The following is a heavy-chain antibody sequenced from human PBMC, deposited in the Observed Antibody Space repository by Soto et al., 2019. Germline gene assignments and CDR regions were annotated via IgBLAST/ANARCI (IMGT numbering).Heavy chain of an antibody. CDR3: ARGRQIVGATIAGY. D-gene: IGHD1-26*01. Sequence: QVQLVQSGAEVKKPGASVKVSCKASGYTFISYDINWVRQATGQGLEWMGWMNPNSGNTDYAQKFQGRVTMTRNTSISTAYMELSSLRSEDTAVYYCARGRQIVGATIAGYWGQGTVVTVSS. CDR2: MNPNSGNT. V-gene: IGHV1-8*01. CDR1: GYTFISYD. J-gene: IGHJ4*02.